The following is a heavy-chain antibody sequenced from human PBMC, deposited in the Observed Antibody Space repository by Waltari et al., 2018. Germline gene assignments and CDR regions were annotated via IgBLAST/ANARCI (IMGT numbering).Heavy chain of an antibody. D-gene: IGHD6-13*01. CDR3: ARGVGYGSPDAFDI. V-gene: IGHV4-59*01. Sequence: QVQLQESGPGLVKPSETLSLTCTVSGGSISSYYWSWIRQPPGKGLEWIGYIYYSGSTNYNPSLKSRVTISVDTSKNQFSLKLSSVTAADTAVYYCARGVGYGSPDAFDIWGQGTMVTVSS. CDR1: GGSISSYY. J-gene: IGHJ3*02. CDR2: IYYSGST.